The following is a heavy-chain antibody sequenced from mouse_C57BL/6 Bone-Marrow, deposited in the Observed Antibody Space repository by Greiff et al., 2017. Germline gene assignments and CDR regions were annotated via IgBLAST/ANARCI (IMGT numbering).Heavy chain of an antibody. D-gene: IGHD3-2*02. CDR2: ISSGSSTI. V-gene: IGHV5-17*01. CDR1: GFTFSDYG. J-gene: IGHJ4*01. CDR3: ARSQATYYYAMDY. Sequence: EVQLVESGGGLVKPGGSLKLSCAASGFTFSDYGMHWVRQAPEKGLEWVAYISSGSSTIYYADTVKGRFTISRDNAKNTLFLQMTSLRSEDTAMYYCARSQATYYYAMDYWGQGTSVTVSS.